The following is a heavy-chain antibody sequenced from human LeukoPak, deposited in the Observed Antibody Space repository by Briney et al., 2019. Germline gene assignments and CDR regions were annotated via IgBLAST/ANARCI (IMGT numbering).Heavy chain of an antibody. CDR3: ARGGSGIMITFGGVDY. CDR1: VYTFTTYD. V-gene: IGHV1-8*01. Sequence: GASVTVSCTASVYTFTTYDINWVRQATGQGREWMGWMNPNSGNTGYAQKFQGRVTMTRNTSISTAYMELSSLRSEDTAVYYCARGGSGIMITFGGVDYWGQGTLVTVSS. J-gene: IGHJ4*02. CDR2: MNPNSGNT. D-gene: IGHD3-16*01.